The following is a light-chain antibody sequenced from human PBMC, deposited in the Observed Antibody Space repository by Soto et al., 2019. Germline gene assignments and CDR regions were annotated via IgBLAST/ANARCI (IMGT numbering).Light chain of an antibody. CDR1: QTISRS. V-gene: IGKV3-15*01. CDR2: GAS. CDR3: QQYNNWPPWT. Sequence: EIVMTQSPPTLSVSPGERATLSCRASQTISRSLAWYQQRPGQAPRLLMFGASTRAPGIPARFSGSGSGTEFTLTISSLQSEDFAVYYCQQYNNWPPWTFGQGTKVDIK. J-gene: IGKJ1*01.